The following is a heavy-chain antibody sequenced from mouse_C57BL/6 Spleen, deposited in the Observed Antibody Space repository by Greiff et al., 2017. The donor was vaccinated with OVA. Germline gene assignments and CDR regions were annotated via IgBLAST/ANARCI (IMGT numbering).Heavy chain of an antibody. Sequence: QVQLQQSGAELVRPGPSVKVSCKASGYAFTNYLIEWVKQRPGQGLEWIGVINPGSGGTNYNEKFKGKATLTADKSSSTAYMQLSSLTSEDSAVYFCARADGYSWFAYWGQGTLVTVSA. D-gene: IGHD2-3*01. CDR3: ARADGYSWFAY. V-gene: IGHV1-54*01. CDR1: GYAFTNYL. CDR2: INPGSGGT. J-gene: IGHJ3*01.